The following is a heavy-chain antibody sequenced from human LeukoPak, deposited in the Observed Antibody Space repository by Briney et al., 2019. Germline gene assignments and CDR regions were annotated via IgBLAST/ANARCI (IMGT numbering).Heavy chain of an antibody. CDR3: AKDRTMVRGVIIPNDY. V-gene: IGHV3-30-3*01. Sequence: PGGSLRLSCAASGFTFSSYAMHWVRQAPGKGLEWVAVISYDGSNKYYADSVKGRFTISRDNSKNTLYLQMNSLRAEDTAVYYCAKDRTMVRGVIIPNDYWGQGTLVTVSS. J-gene: IGHJ4*02. CDR1: GFTFSSYA. D-gene: IGHD3-10*01. CDR2: ISYDGSNK.